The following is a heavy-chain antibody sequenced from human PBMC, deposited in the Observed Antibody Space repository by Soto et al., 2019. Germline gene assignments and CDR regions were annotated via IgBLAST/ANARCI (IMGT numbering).Heavy chain of an antibody. Sequence: GGSLILSCAASGFSFSRYGMHWVRQAPGKGLEWVALISYDGNYKYYADSVNGRFTISRDNSRSTVYLQMNNLRPEDAALYYCAKGMYSSGDAADHWGQGILVTVSS. CDR1: GFSFSRYG. CDR2: ISYDGNYK. V-gene: IGHV3-30*18. J-gene: IGHJ4*02. CDR3: AKGMYSSGDAADH. D-gene: IGHD6-19*01.